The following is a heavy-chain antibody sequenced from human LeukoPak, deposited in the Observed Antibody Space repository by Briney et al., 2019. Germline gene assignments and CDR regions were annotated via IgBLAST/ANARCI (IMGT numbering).Heavy chain of an antibody. V-gene: IGHV3-23*01. Sequence: GGSLRLSCAASGFTFSSYAMSWVRQAPGKGLEWVSATSGSGGSTYYADSVKGRFTISRDNSKNTLYLQMNSLRAEDTAVYYCAKVVTRAARPSYYFDYWGQGTLVTVSS. J-gene: IGHJ4*02. CDR1: GFTFSSYA. D-gene: IGHD6-6*01. CDR2: TSGSGGST. CDR3: AKVVTRAARPSYYFDY.